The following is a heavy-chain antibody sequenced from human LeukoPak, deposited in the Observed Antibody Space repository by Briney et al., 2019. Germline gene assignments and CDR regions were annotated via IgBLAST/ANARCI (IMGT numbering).Heavy chain of an antibody. Sequence: GGSLRLSCAASGFTFSSYGMHWVRQAPGKGLEWVAVISYDGSNKYCADSVKGRFTISRDNSKNTLYLQMNSLRAEDTAVYYCAKDQILTGYYVNRFDPWGQGTLVTVSS. CDR3: AKDQILTGYYVNRFDP. D-gene: IGHD3-9*01. V-gene: IGHV3-30*18. CDR1: GFTFSSYG. J-gene: IGHJ5*02. CDR2: ISYDGSNK.